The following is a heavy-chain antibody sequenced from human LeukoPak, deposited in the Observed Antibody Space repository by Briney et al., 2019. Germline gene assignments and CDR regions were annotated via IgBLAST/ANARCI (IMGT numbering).Heavy chain of an antibody. V-gene: IGHV4-31*03. CDR2: IYYSGST. CDR3: AREDGSSRDWFDP. Sequence: SETLSLTCTVSGGSISSGGYYWSWIRQHPGKGLEWIGYIYYSGSTYYNPSLKSRVTISVDTSKNQFSLKLSSVTAAGTAVYYCAREDGSSRDWFDPWGQGTLVTVSS. CDR1: GGSISSGGYY. J-gene: IGHJ5*02.